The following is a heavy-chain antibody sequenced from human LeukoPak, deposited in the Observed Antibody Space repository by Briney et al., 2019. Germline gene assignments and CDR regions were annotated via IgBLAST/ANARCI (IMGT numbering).Heavy chain of an antibody. V-gene: IGHV3-48*03. CDR2: ISSSGSTI. CDR1: GFTFSRYE. Sequence: PGGSLRLSCAASGFTFSRYEMNWVRQAPGKGLEGVSYISSSGSTIKYRDSVKGRFTISRDNAKNSLYLQMNSLRAEDTAVYYCARDSLRPFDYWGQGTLVTVSS. D-gene: IGHD3-16*01. J-gene: IGHJ4*02. CDR3: ARDSLRPFDY.